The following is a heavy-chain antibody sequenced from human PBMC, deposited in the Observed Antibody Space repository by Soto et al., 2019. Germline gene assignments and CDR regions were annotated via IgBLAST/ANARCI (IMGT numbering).Heavy chain of an antibody. CDR1: GFMFSSYA. Sequence: QVQLVESGGGVVQPGRSLRLSCAASGFMFSSYAMHWVRQAPGKGLEWVAVKTYDGSNKYYADSVKGRFTISRATSKNTLYLQMKSMRAEDTALDYCARAGGLLVDYWGQGTLVTVSS. V-gene: IGHV3-30-3*01. CDR2: KTYDGSNK. CDR3: ARAGGLLVDY. J-gene: IGHJ4*02. D-gene: IGHD1-26*01.